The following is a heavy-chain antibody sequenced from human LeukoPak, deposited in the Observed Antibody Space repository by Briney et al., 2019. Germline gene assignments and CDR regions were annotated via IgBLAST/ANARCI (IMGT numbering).Heavy chain of an antibody. CDR1: GYTFTNYD. CDR2: MNPDSGNT. J-gene: IGHJ6*04. V-gene: IGHV1-8*01. CDR3: ASGPYYYYGMDV. Sequence: ASVKVSCKASGYTFTNYDINWVRQATGQGLEWVGWMNPDSGNTGYAQKFQGRVTMTRSTSISTAYMELSSLRSDDTAVYYCASGPYYYYGMDVWGKGTMVTVSS.